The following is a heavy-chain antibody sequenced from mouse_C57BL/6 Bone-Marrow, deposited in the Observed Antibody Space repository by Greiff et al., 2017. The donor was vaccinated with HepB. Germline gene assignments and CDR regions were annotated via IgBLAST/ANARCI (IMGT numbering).Heavy chain of an antibody. V-gene: IGHV14-2*01. CDR2: IDPEDGET. J-gene: IGHJ3*01. Sequence: VQLQQSGAELVKPGASVKLSCTASGFIIKDYYMHWVKQRTEQGLEWIGRIDPEDGETKYAPKFQGKATITADTSSNTAYLQLSSLTSEDTAVYYCASPLITTVVAPPSWGQGTLVTVSA. CDR1: GFIIKDYY. D-gene: IGHD1-1*01. CDR3: ASPLITTVVAPPS.